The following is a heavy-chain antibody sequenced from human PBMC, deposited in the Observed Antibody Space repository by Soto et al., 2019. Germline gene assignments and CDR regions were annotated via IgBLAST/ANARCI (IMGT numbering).Heavy chain of an antibody. J-gene: IGHJ6*02. Sequence: PGGSLRLSCAASGFTFSSYGMHWVRQAPGKGLEWVAVISYDGSNKYYADSVKGRFTISRDNSKNTLYLQMNSLRAEDTAVYYCAKDRSGYGSGYYYYYYGMDVWGQGTTVTVSS. V-gene: IGHV3-30*18. D-gene: IGHD3-10*01. CDR1: GFTFSSYG. CDR3: AKDRSGYGSGYYYYYYGMDV. CDR2: ISYDGSNK.